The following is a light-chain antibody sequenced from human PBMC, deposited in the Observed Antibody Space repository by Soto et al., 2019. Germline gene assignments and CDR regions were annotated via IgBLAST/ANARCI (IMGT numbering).Light chain of an antibody. J-gene: IGKJ4*01. CDR1: QSISSW. CDR3: QQYNSYPVT. Sequence: DIQLTQSPSTLCASVGDRVTITCRASQSISSWLAWYQQKPGKAPKLLIYKASSLESGVPSRFSGSGSGTEFTLTISSLQSDDFASYYGQQYNSYPVTLGGGTKVDIK. V-gene: IGKV1-5*03. CDR2: KAS.